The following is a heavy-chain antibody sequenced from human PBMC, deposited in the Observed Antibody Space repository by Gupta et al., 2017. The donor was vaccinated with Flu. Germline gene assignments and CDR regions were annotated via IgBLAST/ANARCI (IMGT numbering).Heavy chain of an antibody. D-gene: IGHD3-22*01. CDR3: ARDFSYSRRRPYFDH. CDR1: GYTFTGYY. Sequence: QVLLVQSGAEVKNVGASVNVSCKASGYTFTGYYIHWVRQAPGQGLEWMGGINPDSGDIRFAQKFHGRVTMARDNSISTAYMEVTGLRSDDTAVYYCARDFSYSRRRPYFDHWGQGTLVTVSS. CDR2: INPDSGDI. V-gene: IGHV1-2*02. J-gene: IGHJ4*02.